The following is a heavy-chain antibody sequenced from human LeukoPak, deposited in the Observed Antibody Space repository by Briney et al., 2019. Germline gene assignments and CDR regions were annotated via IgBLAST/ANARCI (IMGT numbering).Heavy chain of an antibody. Sequence: SMKVSCQGYGYNFDRYGVNWVRQAPGHGLEWVGWISTYNGNTFYAQKFEGRVSMATDTSTNTVYMDMRSLRSDDTAVYFCARDLEHCRNIICSNSAYWGQGTLVTVSS. CDR2: ISTYNGNT. CDR3: ARDLEHCRNIICSNSAY. D-gene: IGHD2-2*01. V-gene: IGHV1-18*04. J-gene: IGHJ4*02. CDR1: GYNFDRYG.